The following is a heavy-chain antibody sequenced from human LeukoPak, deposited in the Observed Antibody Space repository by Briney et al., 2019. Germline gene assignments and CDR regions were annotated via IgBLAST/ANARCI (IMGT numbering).Heavy chain of an antibody. V-gene: IGHV3-7*03. D-gene: IGHD6-6*01. J-gene: IGHJ4*02. Sequence: GGSLRLSCAASGFTFSSYWMSWVRQAPGKGLEWVPNIKQDGSEKYYVDSVKGRFTISRDNAKNSLYLQMNSLRSEDTAVYYCARGYDSSSGEFDYWGQGTLVTVSS. CDR2: IKQDGSEK. CDR1: GFTFSSYW. CDR3: ARGYDSSSGEFDY.